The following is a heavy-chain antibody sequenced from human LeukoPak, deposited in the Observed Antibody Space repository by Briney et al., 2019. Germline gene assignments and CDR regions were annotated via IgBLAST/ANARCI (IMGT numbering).Heavy chain of an antibody. V-gene: IGHV3-23*01. Sequence: GGSLRLSCAASGFTFSSYAMSWVRQAPGKGLEWVSAISGSGGSTYYADSVKGRFTNSRDNSKNTLYLQMNSLRAEDTAVYYCAKGARSGPYDYYAMDVWGQGTTVTVSS. J-gene: IGHJ6*02. CDR1: GFTFSSYA. CDR2: ISGSGGST. CDR3: AKGARSGPYDYYAMDV. D-gene: IGHD6-19*01.